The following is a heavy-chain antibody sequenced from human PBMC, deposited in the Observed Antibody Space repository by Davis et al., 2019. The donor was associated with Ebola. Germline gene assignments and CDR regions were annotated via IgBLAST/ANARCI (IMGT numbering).Heavy chain of an antibody. J-gene: IGHJ6*02. V-gene: IGHV3-15*01. D-gene: IGHD2-2*02. CDR1: GFTFSNAW. CDR2: IKSKTDGGTT. CDR3: TTDCISTSCYSFFYYYYGMDV. Sequence: GGSLRLSCAASGFTFSNAWMSWVRQAPGKGLEWVGRIKSKTDGGTTDYAAPVKGRFTISRDDSKNTLYLQMNSLKTEDTAVYYCTTDCISTSCYSFFYYYYGMDVWGQGTTVTVSS.